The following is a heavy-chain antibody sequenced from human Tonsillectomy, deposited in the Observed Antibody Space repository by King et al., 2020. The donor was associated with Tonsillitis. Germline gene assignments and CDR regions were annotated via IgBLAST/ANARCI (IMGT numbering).Heavy chain of an antibody. J-gene: IGHJ6*03. CDR3: ARAFRGRGDYYMDV. CDR2: RERREEES. D-gene: IGHD3-10*01. V-gene: IGHV5-10-1*03. Sequence: VQRVQSGEEVKKPGESLRISRKGYGERGTSEGSRGGSKRKGKGREGRGRRERREEESNYSTCLEGHITISVDKSISTAYLQWSSLKASDTAMYYCARAFRGRGDYYMDVWGKGTTVTVSS. CDR1: GERGTSEG.